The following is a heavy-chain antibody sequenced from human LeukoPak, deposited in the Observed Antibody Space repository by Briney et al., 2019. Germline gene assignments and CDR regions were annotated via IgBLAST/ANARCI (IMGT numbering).Heavy chain of an antibody. V-gene: IGHV4-34*01. CDR2: INHSGST. CDR3: ARGYLIAVAGFDY. D-gene: IGHD6-19*01. J-gene: IGHJ4*02. Sequence: PSETLSLTCAVYGGSFSGYYWSWIRQPPGKGLEWIGEINHSGSTNYHPSLKSRVTISVDTSKNQFSLKLSSVTAADTAVYYCARGYLIAVAGFDYWGQGTLVTVSS. CDR1: GGSFSGYY.